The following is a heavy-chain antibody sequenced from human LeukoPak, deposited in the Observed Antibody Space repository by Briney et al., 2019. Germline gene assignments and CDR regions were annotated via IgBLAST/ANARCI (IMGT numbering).Heavy chain of an antibody. CDR3: ARGGYYGSGNDFRFDP. V-gene: IGHV4-59*01. D-gene: IGHD3-10*01. CDR1: GGSISSYY. Sequence: SETLSLTCTVPGGSISSYYWSWIRQSPGKGLECIGYIHYTGSTNYNPSLKSRVTISVETSKNQFSLKLRSVTAADTAVYYCARGGYYGSGNDFRFDPWGQGTLVTVSS. J-gene: IGHJ5*02. CDR2: IHYTGST.